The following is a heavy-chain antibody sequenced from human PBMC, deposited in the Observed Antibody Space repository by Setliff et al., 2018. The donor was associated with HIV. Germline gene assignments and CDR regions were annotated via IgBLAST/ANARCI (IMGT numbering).Heavy chain of an antibody. CDR1: GYSISNGFY. J-gene: IGHJ4*02. Sequence: SETLSLTCTVSGYSISNGFYWGWVRQPPGKGPEWIGSIDHGGKTFYKSSLKSRVTISVDTSKNTFSLRLTSMTAADTAVNYCVRDAVDSAGDYWGQGKVVTVSS. V-gene: IGHV4-38-2*02. D-gene: IGHD6-25*01. CDR3: VRDAVDSAGDY. CDR2: IDHGGKT.